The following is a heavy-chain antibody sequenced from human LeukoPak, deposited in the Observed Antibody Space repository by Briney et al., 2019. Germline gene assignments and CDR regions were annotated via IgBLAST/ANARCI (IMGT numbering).Heavy chain of an antibody. V-gene: IGHV1-46*01. CDR1: GYTFTSYY. Sequence: ASVKVSCKASGYTFTSYYMHWVRQAPGQGLEWMGIIDPSGGSTSYAQKFQGRVTMTRDTSTSTAYMELRSLRSDDTAVYYCARGGDNYMDVWGKGTTVIVSS. D-gene: IGHD3-16*01. CDR2: IDPSGGST. CDR3: ARGGDNYMDV. J-gene: IGHJ6*03.